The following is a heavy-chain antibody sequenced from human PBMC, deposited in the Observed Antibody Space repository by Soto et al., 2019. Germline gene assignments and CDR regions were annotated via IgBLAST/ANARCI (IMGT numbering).Heavy chain of an antibody. CDR2: IYQSGST. CDR3: ASAAGLLTYYYYVDV. V-gene: IGHV4-4*02. CDR1: GGSISSSNW. D-gene: IGHD6-19*01. J-gene: IGHJ6*03. Sequence: QVQLQESGPGLVKPSGTLSLTCGVSGGSISSSNWWSWVRQSPGKGLGWIGEIYQSGSTNYTPSLRRRVTISVDKSKSLFALELRSVAAADTAVYYCASAAGLLTYYYYVDVWGKGTTVTVSS.